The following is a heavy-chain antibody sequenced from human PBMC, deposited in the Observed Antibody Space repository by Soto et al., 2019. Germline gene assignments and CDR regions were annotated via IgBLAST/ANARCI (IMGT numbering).Heavy chain of an antibody. CDR2: ISYDGSYR. CDR3: AKWNGGFDY. D-gene: IGHD3-16*01. Sequence: QVQLVESGGGVVQPGRSLRLSCAASGFTFSSYGMHWVRQAPGKGLEWVAVISYDGSYRYYADSVKGRFTISRDNSKNTLYLQMNSLRAEDTAVYYCAKWNGGFDYWGQGTLVTVSS. V-gene: IGHV3-30*18. J-gene: IGHJ4*02. CDR1: GFTFSSYG.